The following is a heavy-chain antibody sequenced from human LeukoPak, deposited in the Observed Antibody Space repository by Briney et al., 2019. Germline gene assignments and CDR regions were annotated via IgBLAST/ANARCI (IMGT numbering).Heavy chain of an antibody. CDR3: ASVPPTGYYYMDV. CDR2: ISSGSVYL. D-gene: IGHD2-2*01. V-gene: IGHV3-21*01. J-gene: IGHJ6*03. CDR1: GITFNSYS. Sequence: GGSLRLSCVASGITFNSYSMNWVRQAPGKGLKWVAHISSGSVYLHYADSVKGRFTISKDNAKNSLYLQMNSLRAEDTAIYFCASVPPTGYYYMDVWGKGTTVTVS.